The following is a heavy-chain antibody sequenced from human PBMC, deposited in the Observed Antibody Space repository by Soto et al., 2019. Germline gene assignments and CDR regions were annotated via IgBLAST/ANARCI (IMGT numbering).Heavy chain of an antibody. J-gene: IGHJ5*02. CDR3: ASAPVRDWFEP. D-gene: IGHD3-16*02. V-gene: IGHV4-4*07. CDR2: IDISGRA. Sequence: SETLSLTCTVSGGSISIYYWSWIRQPAGKGLEWIGRIDISGRANYNPSLNSRVTMSVDTSKHQFSLRLRSVTAADTAVYYGASAPVRDWFEPWGPGNLVTVPS. CDR1: GGSISIYY.